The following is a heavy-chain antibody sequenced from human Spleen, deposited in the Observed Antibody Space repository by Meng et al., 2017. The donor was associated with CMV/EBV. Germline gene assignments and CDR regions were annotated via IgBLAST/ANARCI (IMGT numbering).Heavy chain of an antibody. V-gene: IGHV3-48*04. CDR3: AKSYFHWYFDV. J-gene: IGHJ2*01. Sequence: GESLKISCAASGFTFSSYGMHWVRQAPGKGLEWVSYISSSDRTIYYADSVKGRFTISRDSAKNSLFLQMNNVRAEDTAVYYCAKSYFHWYFDVWGRGTLVTVSS. CDR1: GFTFSSYG. D-gene: IGHD3-9*01. CDR2: ISSSDRTI.